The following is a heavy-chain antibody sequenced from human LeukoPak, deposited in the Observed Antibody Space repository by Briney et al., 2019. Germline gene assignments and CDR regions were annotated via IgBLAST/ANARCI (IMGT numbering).Heavy chain of an antibody. CDR2: ISGSGGST. CDR3: AKLSEYYGSGSPPDY. V-gene: IGHV3-23*01. J-gene: IGHJ4*02. Sequence: GGSLRLSCAASGFTFSSYGMSWVRQAPGKGLEWVSAISGSGGSTYYADSVKGRFTISRDNSKNTLYLQMNSLRAEDTAVYYCAKLSEYYGSGSPPDYWGQGTLVTVSS. CDR1: GFTFSSYG. D-gene: IGHD3-10*01.